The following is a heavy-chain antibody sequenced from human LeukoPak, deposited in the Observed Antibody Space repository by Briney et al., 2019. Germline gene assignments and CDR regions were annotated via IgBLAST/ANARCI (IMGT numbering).Heavy chain of an antibody. CDR2: ISSSSSSYI. V-gene: IGHV3-21*01. Sequence: GGSLRLSCAASGSTFSSYSMNWVRQAPGKGLEWVSSISSSSSSYIYYADSVKGRFTISRDNAKNSLYLQMNSLRAEDTAVYYCAREYSRSWGFDYWGQGTLVTVSS. J-gene: IGHJ4*02. D-gene: IGHD6-13*01. CDR3: AREYSRSWGFDY. CDR1: GSTFSSYS.